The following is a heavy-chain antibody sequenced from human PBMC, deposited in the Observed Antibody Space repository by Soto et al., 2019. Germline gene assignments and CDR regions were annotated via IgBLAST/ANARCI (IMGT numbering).Heavy chain of an antibody. Sequence: ASVKVSCKASGYTFTSYGISWVRQAPGQGLEWMGWISAYNGNTNYAQKLQGRVTMTTDTSTSTAYMELRSLRSDDTAVYYCARGLYDSSGYYPTRGFDPWGQGTLVTVSS. J-gene: IGHJ5*02. V-gene: IGHV1-18*01. CDR1: GYTFTSYG. CDR2: ISAYNGNT. CDR3: ARGLYDSSGYYPTRGFDP. D-gene: IGHD3-22*01.